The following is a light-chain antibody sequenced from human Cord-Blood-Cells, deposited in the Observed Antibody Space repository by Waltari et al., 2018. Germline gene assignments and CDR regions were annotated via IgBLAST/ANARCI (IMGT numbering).Light chain of an antibody. J-gene: IGLJ2*01. V-gene: IGLV1-47*01. CDR2: RNN. CDR1: SSNIGSNY. CDR3: AAWDDSLSAVV. Sequence: QSVLTQPPSASGTPGQRVTIPSYGSSSNIGSNYVYWYQQLPRTAPKLLIYRNNQRPSGVPDRFSGSKSGTSASLAISGLRSEDEADYYCAAWDDSLSAVVFGGGTKLTVL.